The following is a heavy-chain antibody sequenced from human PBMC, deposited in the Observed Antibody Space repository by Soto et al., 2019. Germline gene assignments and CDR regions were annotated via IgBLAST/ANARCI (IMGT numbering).Heavy chain of an antibody. CDR3: ARLGRGTSGYFDY. J-gene: IGHJ4*02. CDR1: GYTFTSYD. Sequence: QVQLVQSGAEVKKPGASVKVSCKASGYTFTSYDIHWVRQAPGQRLEWMGWMNPNTGNAASAQKFQGRVTMTRNTSISTAYMQLSSLRSEDTAVYFCARLGRGTSGYFDYWGQGTLVTVSS. CDR2: MNPNTGNA. D-gene: IGHD6-19*01. V-gene: IGHV1-8*01.